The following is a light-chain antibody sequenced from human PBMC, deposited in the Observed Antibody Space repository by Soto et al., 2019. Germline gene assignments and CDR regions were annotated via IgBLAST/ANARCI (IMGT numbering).Light chain of an antibody. J-gene: IGKJ1*01. Sequence: DMVMTQSPATLSVSPVERATLSCMASQSVSSNLAWYQQKPGQAPRLLIYGASSRATGIPDRFSGSGSGTVFTLTINILEPDDFAVYYCHQYGNSPQTFGQGTKVDIK. V-gene: IGKV3-20*01. CDR1: QSVSSN. CDR2: GAS. CDR3: HQYGNSPQT.